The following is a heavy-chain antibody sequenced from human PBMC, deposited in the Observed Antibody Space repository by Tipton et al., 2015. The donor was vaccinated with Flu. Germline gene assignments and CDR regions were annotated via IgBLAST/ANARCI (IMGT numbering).Heavy chain of an antibody. D-gene: IGHD2-2*01. Sequence: TLSLTCTVSGGSNNSGGYYWSWIRQHPGKGLEWIGYIYYSGSTYYNPSLKSRVTVTVDTSKNQFSLKLNSVTAADTAVYYCARDRQVASTRHYGMDVWGQGTAVTVSS. V-gene: IGHV4-31*03. CDR3: ARDRQVASTRHYGMDV. J-gene: IGHJ6*02. CDR1: GGSNNSGGYY. CDR2: IYYSGST.